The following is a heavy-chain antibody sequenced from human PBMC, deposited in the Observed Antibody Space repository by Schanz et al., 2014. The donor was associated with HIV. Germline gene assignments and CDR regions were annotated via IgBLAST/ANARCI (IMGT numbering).Heavy chain of an antibody. CDR1: GFTFGSYG. D-gene: IGHD2-15*01. CDR2: ISYDGTNK. V-gene: IGHV3-30*03. J-gene: IGHJ4*01. CDR3: VRDAAGRFSDRSPGY. Sequence: VQLVESGGGVVRPGRSLRLSCAASGFTFGSYGMHWVRPAPGKGLEGGAVISYDGTNKVYADFLRGRFTISRDNSKNTLYLQMNSLRVEDTAVYYCVRDAAGRFSDRSPGYWGQGTLVIVSP.